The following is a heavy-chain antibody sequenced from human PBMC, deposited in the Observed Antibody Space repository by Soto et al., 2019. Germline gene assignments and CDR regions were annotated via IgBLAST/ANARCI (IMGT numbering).Heavy chain of an antibody. CDR3: GRGDYANAFDI. D-gene: IGHD4-17*01. J-gene: IGHJ3*02. V-gene: IGHV4-30-2*01. CDR1: GGYISSGGYS. Sequence: QLHLQESGSGLVTPSQTLSLTCAVSGGYISSGGYSWNWIRQPPGKGLEWIGNIYHSGSTYYNASLKSRVTISVDRSKNQFSLKLSSVTAADTAVYYCGRGDYANAFDIWGQGTMVTVSS. CDR2: IYHSGST.